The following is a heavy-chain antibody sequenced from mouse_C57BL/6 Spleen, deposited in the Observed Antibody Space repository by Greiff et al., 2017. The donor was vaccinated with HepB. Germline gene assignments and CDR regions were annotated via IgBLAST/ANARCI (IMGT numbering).Heavy chain of an antibody. J-gene: IGHJ2*01. Sequence: EVKLMESGPELVKPGASVKISCKASGYSFAGYYMNWVKQSPEKSLEWIGEINPSTGGTTYNQKFKAKATLTVDKSSSTAYMQLKSLTSEDSAVYYCASWGGLYYFDYWGQGTTLTVSS. CDR2: INPSTGGT. D-gene: IGHD1-1*02. V-gene: IGHV1-42*01. CDR1: GYSFAGYY. CDR3: ASWGGLYYFDY.